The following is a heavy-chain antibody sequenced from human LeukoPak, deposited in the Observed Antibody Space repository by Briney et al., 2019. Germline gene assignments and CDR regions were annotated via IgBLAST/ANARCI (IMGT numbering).Heavy chain of an antibody. D-gene: IGHD6-19*01. J-gene: IGHJ4*02. Sequence: GGSLRLSCAVSGFTFRDEAMSWVRQAPGKGLDWVSSISGAAGGIYYADSVRGRFTISRDNSKNTLYLQMNSLGVGDTAVYYCVKNGARSGWYADFASWGQGTLVTVSS. CDR1: GFTFRDEA. CDR3: VKNGARSGWYADFAS. V-gene: IGHV3-23*01. CDR2: ISGAAGGI.